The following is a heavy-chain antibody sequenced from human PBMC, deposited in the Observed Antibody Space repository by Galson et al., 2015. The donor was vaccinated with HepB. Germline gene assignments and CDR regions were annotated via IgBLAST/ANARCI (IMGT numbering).Heavy chain of an antibody. CDR1: GFTFSSYA. J-gene: IGHJ4*02. CDR2: ISGSGGST. D-gene: IGHD3-22*01. CDR3: AKGVTMIVVVIWGGAGFDY. V-gene: IGHV3-23*01. Sequence: SLRLSCAASGFTFSSYAMSWVRQAPGKGLEWVSAISGSGGSTYYADSVKGRFTISRDNSKNTLYLQMNSLRAEDTAVYYCAKGVTMIVVVIWGGAGFDYWGQGTLVTVSS.